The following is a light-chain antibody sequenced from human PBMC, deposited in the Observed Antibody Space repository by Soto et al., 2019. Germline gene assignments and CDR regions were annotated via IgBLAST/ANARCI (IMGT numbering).Light chain of an antibody. CDR1: QSVFIW. CDR3: HQYRGNAFT. V-gene: IGKV1-5*01. J-gene: IGKJ2*01. CDR2: YGM. Sequence: DIQMTQSPSTLSASVGDRVTITCRASQSVFIWVAWYQQTPGRAPKLLIFYGMNLENGDPSRFSGDGSETEYTLTFSGLPLDDFGTYYGHQYRGNAFTFGQGTKVEV.